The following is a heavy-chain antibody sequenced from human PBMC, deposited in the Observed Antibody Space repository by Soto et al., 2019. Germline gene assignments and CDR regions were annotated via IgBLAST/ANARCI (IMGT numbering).Heavy chain of an antibody. D-gene: IGHD6-19*01. CDR2: INAGNGNT. J-gene: IGHJ4*02. CDR1: GYTFTIYA. CDR3: ARASGCYVSDY. V-gene: IGHV1-3*05. Sequence: QVQLVQSGAEEKKPGASVKVSCKASGYTFTIYAMHGVRQAPGQSLEWMGWINAGNGNTKYSQKLQGRVTITRDTSASTAYMELIRMRSADTAVYYCARASGCYVSDYWGQGTLVTVSA.